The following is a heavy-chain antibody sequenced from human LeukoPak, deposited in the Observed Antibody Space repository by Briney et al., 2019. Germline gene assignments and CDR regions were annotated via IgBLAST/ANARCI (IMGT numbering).Heavy chain of an antibody. CDR3: ATDLRTAMVSEGIFFDY. Sequence: ASVKVSCKVSGYTLTELSMHWVRQAPGKGLEWMGGFYPEDGETIYAQKFQGRVTMTEDTSTDTAYMELSSLRSEDTAVYYCATDLRTAMVSEGIFFDYWGQGTLVTVSS. CDR2: FYPEDGET. CDR1: GYTLTELS. V-gene: IGHV1-24*01. D-gene: IGHD5-18*01. J-gene: IGHJ4*02.